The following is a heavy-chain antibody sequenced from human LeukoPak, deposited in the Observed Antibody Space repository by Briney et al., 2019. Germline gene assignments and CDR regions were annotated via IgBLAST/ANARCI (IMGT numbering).Heavy chain of an antibody. CDR2: IYTSGST. V-gene: IGHV4-4*07. CDR3: ARDSGTTGEVKFDP. J-gene: IGHJ5*02. D-gene: IGHD3-10*01. Sequence: SETLSLTCSVSGGSIKTYYWSWIRQPAGKGLEWIGRIYTSGSTTYNPSLKSRVTMSVDTSKNQFSLKLNSVTAADTAVYYCARDSGTTGEVKFDPWGQGTLVSVSS. CDR1: GGSIKTYY.